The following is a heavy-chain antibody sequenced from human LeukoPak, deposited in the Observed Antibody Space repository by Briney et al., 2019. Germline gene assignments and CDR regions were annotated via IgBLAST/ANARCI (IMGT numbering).Heavy chain of an antibody. CDR2: IYYSGST. J-gene: IGHJ3*02. Sequence: PSETLSLTCTVSGVSISSSSYYWGWIRQPPGKALEWIGSIYYSGSTYYNPSLKSRVTISVDTSKNQFSLKLSSVTAADTAVYYCASSPPSRGYPLPFDAFDIWGQGTMVTVSS. CDR1: GVSISSSSYY. D-gene: IGHD3-10*01. CDR3: ASSPPSRGYPLPFDAFDI. V-gene: IGHV4-39*01.